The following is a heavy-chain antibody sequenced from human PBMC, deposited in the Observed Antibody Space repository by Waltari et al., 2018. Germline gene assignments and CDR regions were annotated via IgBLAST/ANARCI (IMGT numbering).Heavy chain of an antibody. CDR3: ARYLGYCSSTSCYGFDY. D-gene: IGHD2-2*01. CDR1: GYSFTSYW. V-gene: IGHV5-51*01. CDR2: IYPGDSDT. Sequence: EVQLVQSGAEVKKPGESLKISCKGSGYSFTSYWIGWVRQMPGKGLEWMGIIYPGDSDTRYGPAFQGQVTISADKSISTAYLQWSSLKASDTAMYYCARYLGYCSSTSCYGFDYWGQGTLVTVSS. J-gene: IGHJ4*02.